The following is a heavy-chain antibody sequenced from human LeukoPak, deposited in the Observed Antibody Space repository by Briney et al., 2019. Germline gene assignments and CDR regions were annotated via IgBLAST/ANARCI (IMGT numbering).Heavy chain of an antibody. V-gene: IGHV4-39*01. CDR3: ARHVISYSGLLISSLRNYYMDV. Sequence: SETLSLTCTVSGGSISSSSYYWGWIRQPPGKGLEWIGSIYYSGSTYYNPSLKSRVTISVDTSKNQFSLKLSSVTAADTAVYYCARHVISYSGLLISSLRNYYMDVWGKGTTVTVSS. CDR2: IYYSGST. J-gene: IGHJ6*03. CDR1: GGSISSSSYY. D-gene: IGHD3-10*01.